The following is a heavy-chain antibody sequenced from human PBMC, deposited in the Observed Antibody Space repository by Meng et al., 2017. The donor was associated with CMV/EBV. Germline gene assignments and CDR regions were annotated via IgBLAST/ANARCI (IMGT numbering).Heavy chain of an antibody. CDR2: INPSNGAT. V-gene: IGHV1-46*01. CDR3: ARDPAAAHTGAYFDL. Sequence: SGYSLTTNYIHWMRQAPGQEFEWMGIINPSNGATSYAQKFQGTITMTRDTSTGTVYLELRSLKYEDTAVYHCARDPAAAHTGAYFDLWGQGTPVTVSS. J-gene: IGHJ4*02. CDR1: GYSLTTNY. D-gene: IGHD6-13*01.